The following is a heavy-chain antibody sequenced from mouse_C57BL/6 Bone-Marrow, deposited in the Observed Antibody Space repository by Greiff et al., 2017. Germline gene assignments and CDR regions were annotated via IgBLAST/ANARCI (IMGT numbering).Heavy chain of an antibody. CDR2: IYPRSGNT. CDR3: ARRHYGKAMDY. J-gene: IGHJ4*01. D-gene: IGHD1-1*01. V-gene: IGHV1-81*01. CDR1: GYTFTSYG. Sequence: QVHVKQSGAELARPGASVKLSCKASGYTFTSYGISWVKQRTGQGLEWIGEIYPRSGNTYYNEKFKGKATLTADKSSSTAYMELRSLTSEDSAVYFCARRHYGKAMDYWGQGTSVTVSS.